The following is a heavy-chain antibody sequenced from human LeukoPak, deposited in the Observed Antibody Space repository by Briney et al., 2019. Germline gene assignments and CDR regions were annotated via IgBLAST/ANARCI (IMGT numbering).Heavy chain of an antibody. CDR1: GYTFTSYA. CDR2: INTNTGNP. V-gene: IGHV7-4-1*02. D-gene: IGHD3-16*01. CDR3: ASLGRGVDNAFDI. J-gene: IGHJ3*02. Sequence: ASVKVSCKASGYTFTSYAMNWVRQAPGQGLEWMGWINTNTGNPTYAQGFTGRFVFSLDTSVSTAYLQISSLKASDTAMYYCASLGRGVDNAFDIWGQGTMVTVSS.